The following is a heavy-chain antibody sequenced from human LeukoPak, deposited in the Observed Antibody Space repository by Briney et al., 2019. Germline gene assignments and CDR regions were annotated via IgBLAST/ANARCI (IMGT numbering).Heavy chain of an antibody. J-gene: IGHJ4*02. D-gene: IGHD5-18*01. Sequence: GGSLRLSCAACGFTFSSCSMNWVRQAPGKGLEWVSSISSSSSYIYYADSVKGRFTISRDNAKNSLYLQMNSLRAEDTAVYYCARGFFTDTAMVTIGVDYWGQGTLVTVSS. V-gene: IGHV3-21*01. CDR2: ISSSSSYI. CDR3: ARGFFTDTAMVTIGVDY. CDR1: GFTFSSCS.